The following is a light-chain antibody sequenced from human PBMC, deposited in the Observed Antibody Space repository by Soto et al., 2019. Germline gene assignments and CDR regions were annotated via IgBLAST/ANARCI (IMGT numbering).Light chain of an antibody. CDR3: QHYNSYSEA. Sequence: DIQMTQSPSTLSGSVGDRVTITCRASQTTSSWLAWYQQKPGKAPKLLIYKASTIKSGVPSRFSGSGSGTEFTLTISSLQPDDFATYYCQHYNSYSEAFGQGTKV. CDR1: QTTSSW. CDR2: KAS. V-gene: IGKV1-5*03. J-gene: IGKJ1*01.